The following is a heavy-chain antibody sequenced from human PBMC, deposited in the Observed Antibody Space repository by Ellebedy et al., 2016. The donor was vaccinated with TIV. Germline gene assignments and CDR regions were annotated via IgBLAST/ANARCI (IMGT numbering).Heavy chain of an antibody. CDR3: AREPLRLTGYTTSWCDF. D-gene: IGHD6-13*01. CDR1: GFTFSSYG. Sequence: GESLKISCAASGFTFSSYGMNWVRQAPGKGLEWVSYISSSSSTVHYADSVQGRFIVSRDNAKNSLFLQMNSLRAEETAVYYCAREPLRLTGYTTSWCDFWGQGTLVTVSS. J-gene: IGHJ5*01. CDR2: ISSSSSTV. V-gene: IGHV3-48*04.